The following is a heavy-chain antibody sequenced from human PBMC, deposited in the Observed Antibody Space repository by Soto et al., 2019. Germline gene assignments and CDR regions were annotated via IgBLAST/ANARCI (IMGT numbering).Heavy chain of an antibody. CDR3: AAGVYYYERRGYYYDNNGMAV. CDR2: IVVGSGNT. Sequence: VDVSCTASGFTLKISDVYCVRHDNEQRLEWIGWIVVGSGNTNNAQKFQERVPITRDMSKSTAYMELSSLRSEDTAVYYCAAGVYYYERRGYYYDNNGMAVWGQGTKVKVSS. CDR1: GFTLKISD. V-gene: IGHV1-58*01. D-gene: IGHD3-22*01. J-gene: IGHJ6*02.